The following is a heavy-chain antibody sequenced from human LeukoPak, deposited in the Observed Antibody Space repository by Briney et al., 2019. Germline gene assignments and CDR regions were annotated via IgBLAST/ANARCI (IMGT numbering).Heavy chain of an antibody. D-gene: IGHD3-3*01. J-gene: IGHJ4*02. CDR1: GGSISSSSYY. Sequence: SETLSLTCTVSGGSISSSSYYWSWIRQPAGKGLEWIGRIYTSGSTNYNPSLKSRVTISVDTSKNQFSLKLSSVTAADTAVYYCARGYYDFWSGYSDYWGQGTLVTVSS. CDR3: ARGYYDFWSGYSDY. V-gene: IGHV4-61*02. CDR2: IYTSGST.